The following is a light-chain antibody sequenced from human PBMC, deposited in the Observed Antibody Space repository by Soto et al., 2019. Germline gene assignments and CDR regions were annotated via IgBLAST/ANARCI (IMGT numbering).Light chain of an antibody. J-gene: IGKJ2*01. CDR3: QQYYYWPPYT. CDR1: QSVSSSY. CDR2: GAS. Sequence: VLARSPDTLSLSPVERATLSCMASQSVSSSYLAWYQQKPGQAPRLLIYGASSRATGIPDRFSGSGSGTDFTLTISSLQSEDSAVYFCQQYYYWPPYTFGQGTKVDIK. V-gene: IGKV3-20*01.